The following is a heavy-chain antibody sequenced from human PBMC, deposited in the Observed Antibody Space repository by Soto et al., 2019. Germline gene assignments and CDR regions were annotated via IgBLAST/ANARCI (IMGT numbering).Heavy chain of an antibody. J-gene: IGHJ4*02. Sequence: SETLSLTCAVYGGSFSGYYWTWIRQPPGTGLEWIGEINHSGSTNYNPSLKSRVTFSVDTSKNQFSLKLTFVTAADTAVYYCARDKITGLFDYWGQGTLVTVS. D-gene: IGHD2-8*02. CDR1: GGSFSGYY. CDR2: INHSGST. V-gene: IGHV4-34*01. CDR3: ARDKITGLFDY.